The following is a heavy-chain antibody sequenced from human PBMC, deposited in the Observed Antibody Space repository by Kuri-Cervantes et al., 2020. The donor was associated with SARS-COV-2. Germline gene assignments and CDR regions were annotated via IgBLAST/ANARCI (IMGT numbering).Heavy chain of an antibody. CDR1: GYTFTSYG. CDR2: ISAYYGDT. Sequence: ASVKVSCKASGYTFTSYGITWVRQAPGQGLEWMGWISAYYGDTDYAQNLQGRVTMTTDTSTTTAYMELRSLRSDDTAVYYCARGGCTNALDYWGQGTLVTVSS. CDR3: ARGGCTNALDY. V-gene: IGHV1-18*01. J-gene: IGHJ4*02. D-gene: IGHD2-15*01.